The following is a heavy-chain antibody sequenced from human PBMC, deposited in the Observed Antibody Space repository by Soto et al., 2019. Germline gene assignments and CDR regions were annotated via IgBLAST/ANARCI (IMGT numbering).Heavy chain of an antibody. CDR2: IWYDGSNK. D-gene: IGHD6-13*01. CDR1: GFTFSSYG. CDR3: ARDLDSSSWPY. Sequence: GGSLRLSCAASGFTFSSYGMHWVRQAPGKGLEWVAVIWYDGSNKYYADSVKGRFTISRDNSKNTLYLQMNSLRAEDTAVYYCARDLDSSSWPYWGQGTLVTVSS. V-gene: IGHV3-33*01. J-gene: IGHJ4*02.